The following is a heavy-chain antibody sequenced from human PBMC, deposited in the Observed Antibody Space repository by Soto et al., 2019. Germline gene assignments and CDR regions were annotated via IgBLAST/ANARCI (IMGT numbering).Heavy chain of an antibody. CDR2: LYYTGST. CDR1: GGSMCSHL. V-gene: IGHV4-59*11. D-gene: IGHD4-17*01. Sequence: SGPLDLTCTVSGGSMCSHLWSWVRQAPGKGLEWIGYLYYTGSTNYNASLKSQVTMSLDTSKNQFSLMLTSVTAADTAVYYCARVGATVTSQALGFDHWGQGILVTVSS. J-gene: IGHJ4*02. CDR3: ARVGATVTSQALGFDH.